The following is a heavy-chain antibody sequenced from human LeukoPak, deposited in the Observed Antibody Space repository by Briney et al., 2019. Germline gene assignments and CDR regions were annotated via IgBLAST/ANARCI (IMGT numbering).Heavy chain of an antibody. CDR3: ARETANSSGRGFDC. Sequence: TSETLSLTCTVSGGSISSSSYYWGWIRQPPGKGLEWIGSIYYSGSTYYNPSLKSRVTMSVDTSKNQFSLKLSSVTAADTAVYYCARETANSSGRGFDCWGQGTLVTVSS. V-gene: IGHV4-39*07. CDR2: IYYSGST. J-gene: IGHJ4*02. CDR1: GGSISSSSYY. D-gene: IGHD6-19*01.